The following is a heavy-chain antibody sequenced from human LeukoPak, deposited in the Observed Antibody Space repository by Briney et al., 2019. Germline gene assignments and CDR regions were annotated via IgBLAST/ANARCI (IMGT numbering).Heavy chain of an antibody. CDR1: GFTFSSYS. CDR3: AREGTANWFDP. Sequence: GGSLRLSCAASGFTFSSYSMNWVRQAPGKGLEWVSSISSSSSYIYYADSVKGRFTISRDNAKNSLYLQMNSLRAEDTAVHYCAREGTANWFDPWGQGTLVTVSS. V-gene: IGHV3-21*01. D-gene: IGHD6-13*01. J-gene: IGHJ5*02. CDR2: ISSSSSYI.